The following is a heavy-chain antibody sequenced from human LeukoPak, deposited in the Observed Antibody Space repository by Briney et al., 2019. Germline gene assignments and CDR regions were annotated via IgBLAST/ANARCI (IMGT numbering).Heavy chain of an antibody. D-gene: IGHD5-24*01. CDR3: ARDRLLGDGYNDNFDD. Sequence: ASVKVSCKASGYTFTTYYMHLVRQAPGQGLEWMGVINPSGGSTSYAQKFQGRVTMTRDTSTYTVYMELSSLRSEDTAVYYCARDRLLGDGYNDNFDDWDQGTLVTVSS. J-gene: IGHJ4*02. CDR1: GYTFTTYY. V-gene: IGHV1-46*01. CDR2: INPSGGST.